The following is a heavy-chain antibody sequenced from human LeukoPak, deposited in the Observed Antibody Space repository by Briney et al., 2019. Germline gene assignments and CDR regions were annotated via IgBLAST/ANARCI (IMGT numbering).Heavy chain of an antibody. CDR3: ARDIGYLRYCSSTSCYANDY. V-gene: IGHV1-46*01. CDR2: INPSGGST. CDR1: GYTFTSYY. Sequence: ASVKVSCKASGYTFTSYYMHWVRQAPGQGLEWMGIINPSGGSTSYAQKFQGRVTMTRDTSTSTVYMELSSLRSEDTAVYYCARDIGYLRYCSSTSCYANDYWGQGTLVTVSS. J-gene: IGHJ4*02. D-gene: IGHD2-2*01.